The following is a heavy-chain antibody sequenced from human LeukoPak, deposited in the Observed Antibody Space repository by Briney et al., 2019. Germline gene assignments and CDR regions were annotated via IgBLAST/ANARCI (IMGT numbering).Heavy chain of an antibody. Sequence: SETLSVTCTVSGASISSDYWSWVRQPLGKGLEWIGDISYSGGSNFNLSLKDNTPHKSRVTISVDTSDKPLSLKLSSVTAADTALYYCARLGESGSGSYPIDYWGQGTLVTVSS. CDR1: GASISSDY. V-gene: IGHV4-59*08. J-gene: IGHJ4*02. CDR3: ARLGESGSGSYPIDY. D-gene: IGHD3-10*01. CDR2: ISYSGGS.